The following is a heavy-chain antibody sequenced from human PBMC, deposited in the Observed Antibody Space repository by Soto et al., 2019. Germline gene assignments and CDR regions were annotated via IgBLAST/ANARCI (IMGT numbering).Heavy chain of an antibody. D-gene: IGHD7-27*01. CDR2: IYYSGST. CDR3: ARVTGNYFDY. Sequence: PSETLSLTCAVYGGSFSGYYWSWIRQPPGKGLEWIGYIYYSGSTNYNPSLKSRVTISVDTSKNQFSLKLSSVTAADTAVYYCARVTGNYFDYWGQGTLVTVSS. J-gene: IGHJ4*02. CDR1: GGSFSGYY. V-gene: IGHV4-59*01.